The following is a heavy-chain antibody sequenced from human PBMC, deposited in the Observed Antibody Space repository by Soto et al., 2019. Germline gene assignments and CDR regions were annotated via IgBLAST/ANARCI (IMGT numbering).Heavy chain of an antibody. CDR1: GFTFSRYG. CDR3: ARDDDYEANGLDY. Sequence: GGSLRLSCVGSGFTFSRYGMHWLRQAPGEGLEWMAVIVNDGSDRDYAASVAGRFTISRDNSKNTLYLQMDNLGVDDTAMYYCARDDDYEANGLDYWGQGTLVTVS. D-gene: IGHD4-17*01. V-gene: IGHV3-33*01. J-gene: IGHJ4*02. CDR2: IVNDGSDR.